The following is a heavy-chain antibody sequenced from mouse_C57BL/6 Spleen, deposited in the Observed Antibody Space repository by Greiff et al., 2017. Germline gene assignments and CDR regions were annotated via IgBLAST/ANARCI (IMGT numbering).Heavy chain of an antibody. Sequence: QVQLQQPGTELVKPGASVKLSCKASGYTFTSYWMHWVKQRPGQGLEWIGNINPSNGGTTYNEKFKSKATLTVDKSSSTAYMQLSSLTSEDSAVYYCARSRNYGSSYRYFDYWGQGTTLTVSS. CDR3: ARSRNYGSSYRYFDY. CDR2: INPSNGGT. D-gene: IGHD1-1*01. V-gene: IGHV1-53*01. CDR1: GYTFTSYW. J-gene: IGHJ2*01.